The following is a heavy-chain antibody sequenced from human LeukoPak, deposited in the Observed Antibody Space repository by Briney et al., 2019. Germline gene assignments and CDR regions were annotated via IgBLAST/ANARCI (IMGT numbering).Heavy chain of an antibody. CDR1: GLTFSNYD. J-gene: IGHJ3*02. CDR2: VSGSGDDT. Sequence: GGSLRLSCAASGLTFSNYDMNWVRQAPGKGLEWVSSVSGSGDDTYYADSVKGRFIISRDNAKNSLYLQMNSLRAEDTAVYYCAREPVVAASAFDIWGQGTMVTVSS. D-gene: IGHD2-15*01. V-gene: IGHV3-23*01. CDR3: AREPVVAASAFDI.